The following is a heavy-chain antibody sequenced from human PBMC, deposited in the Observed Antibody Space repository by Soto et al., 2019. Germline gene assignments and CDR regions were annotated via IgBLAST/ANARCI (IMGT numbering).Heavy chain of an antibody. J-gene: IGHJ5*02. CDR2: INPNSGGT. D-gene: IGHD3-16*01. Sequence: ASVQVSCKASGYTFTGYYMHWVRQAPGQGLEWMGWINPNSGGTNYAQKFQGRVTMTRDTSISTAYMELSRLRAEDTAVYYCARVWVEGDWFDPWGQGTLVTVSS. V-gene: IGHV1-2*02. CDR1: GYTFTGYY. CDR3: ARVWVEGDWFDP.